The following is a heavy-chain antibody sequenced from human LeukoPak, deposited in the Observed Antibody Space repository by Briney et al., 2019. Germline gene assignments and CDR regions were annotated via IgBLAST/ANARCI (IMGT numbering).Heavy chain of an antibody. CDR3: ALRRSSWSFDY. CDR2: IKQDGSEK. V-gene: IGHV3-7*02. Sequence: GGSLRLSCAASGFXFSGFWISWVRQAPGKGLEWVANIKQDGSEKYYVDSVKGRFTISRDNAKNSLYLQMNSLRAEDTAVYYCALRRSSWSFDYWGQGTLVTVSS. J-gene: IGHJ4*02. CDR1: GFXFSGFW. D-gene: IGHD6-13*01.